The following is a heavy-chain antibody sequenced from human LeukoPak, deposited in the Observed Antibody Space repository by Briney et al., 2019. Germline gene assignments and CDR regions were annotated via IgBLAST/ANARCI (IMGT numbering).Heavy chain of an antibody. CDR2: IKQDGSEK. Sequence: WGSLRLSCAASGFTFSSYWMSWVRQAPGKGLEWVANIKQDGSEKYYVDSVKGRFTISRDNAKNSLYLQMNSLRAEDTAVYYCARDSYFCPMDVWGQGTTVTVSS. CDR3: ARDSYFCPMDV. CDR1: GFTFSSYW. J-gene: IGHJ6*02. D-gene: IGHD3-3*01. V-gene: IGHV3-7*04.